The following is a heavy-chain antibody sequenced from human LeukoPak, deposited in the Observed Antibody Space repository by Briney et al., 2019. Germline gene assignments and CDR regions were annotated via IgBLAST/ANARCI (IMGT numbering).Heavy chain of an antibody. CDR1: GGSIRSYY. D-gene: IGHD3-3*01. CDR3: ARGRFLDAFDI. Sequence: SETLSLTCTVSGGSIRSYYWSWIRQPPGKGLEWIGYIYYSGSTKYKPSLKSRVTISVDTSKNQFSLKLSSVTAADTAVYYCARGRFLDAFDIWGQGTMVTVSS. J-gene: IGHJ3*02. CDR2: IYYSGST. V-gene: IGHV4-59*01.